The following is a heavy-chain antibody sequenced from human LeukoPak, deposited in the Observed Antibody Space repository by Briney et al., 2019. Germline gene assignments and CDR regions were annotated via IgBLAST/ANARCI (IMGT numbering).Heavy chain of an antibody. CDR3: ARDRITMRALGTVPFDF. CDR2: IIPIFGTT. D-gene: IGHD3-22*01. Sequence: ASVKVSCKTSGGTFSSYAISWVRQAPGQGLEWMGGIIPIFGTTNYAQKFQGRVTITANGSTSTAYMELNSLRSEDTAVYYCARDRITMRALGTVPFDFCRQGQLVLVSS. J-gene: IGHJ4*02. V-gene: IGHV1-69*13. CDR1: GGTFSSYA.